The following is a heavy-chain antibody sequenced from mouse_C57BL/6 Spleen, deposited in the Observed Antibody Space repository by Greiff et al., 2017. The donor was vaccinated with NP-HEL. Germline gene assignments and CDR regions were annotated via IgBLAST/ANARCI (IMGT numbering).Heavy chain of an antibody. CDR3: ARSAWATTVVHAMDY. J-gene: IGHJ4*01. V-gene: IGHV1-52*01. Sequence: QVQLQQPGAELVRPGSSVKLSCKASGYTFTSYWMHWVKQRPIQGLEWIGNIDPSDSETHYNQKFKDKATLTVDKSSSTAYMQISSLTSEDSAVYYCARSAWATTVVHAMDYWGQGTSVTVSS. CDR2: IDPSDSET. CDR1: GYTFTSYW. D-gene: IGHD1-1*01.